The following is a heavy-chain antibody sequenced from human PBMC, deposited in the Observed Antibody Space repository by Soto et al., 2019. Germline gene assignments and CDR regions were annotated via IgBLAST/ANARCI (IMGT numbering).Heavy chain of an antibody. Sequence: SQTLSLTCTGPGGLISNARYHWSSLRQHPGKGLESLGYIYSNWNTYYNPSLESRATISVDTSKNQFSLKLSAVTAADTAVYYCARVITLVRGVIMPIYFDYWDQGTPDAVSA. J-gene: IGHJ4*01. D-gene: IGHD3-10*01. CDR1: GGLISNARYH. CDR3: ARVITLVRGVIMPIYFDY. V-gene: IGHV4-31*03. CDR2: IYSNWNT.